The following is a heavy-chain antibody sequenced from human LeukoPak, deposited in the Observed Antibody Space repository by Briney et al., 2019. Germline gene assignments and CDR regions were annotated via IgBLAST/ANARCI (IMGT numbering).Heavy chain of an antibody. CDR2: IYYSGST. J-gene: IGHJ4*02. Sequence: PSETLSLTCTVSGGSISSYYWSWIRQPPGKGLEWIGYIYYSGSTNYNPSLKSRVTISVDTSKNQFSLKLSSVTAADTAVYYCARVGGSGSGAIGYRGQGTLVTVSS. D-gene: IGHD5-12*01. CDR3: ARVGGSGSGAIGY. V-gene: IGHV4-59*01. CDR1: GGSISSYY.